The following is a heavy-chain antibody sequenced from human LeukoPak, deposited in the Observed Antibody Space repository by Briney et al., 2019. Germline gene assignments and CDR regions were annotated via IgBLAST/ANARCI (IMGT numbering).Heavy chain of an antibody. Sequence: GGSLRLSCAASGFTFSSYAMHWVRQAPGKGLEWVAVLSYDGSNKWYADSVKGRFTISRDNSKNTLYLQMNGLRAEDTAVYYCVRRSGSDYDAFDIWGQGTMVTVSS. D-gene: IGHD5-12*01. CDR2: LSYDGSNK. J-gene: IGHJ3*02. V-gene: IGHV3-30-3*01. CDR3: VRRSGSDYDAFDI. CDR1: GFTFSSYA.